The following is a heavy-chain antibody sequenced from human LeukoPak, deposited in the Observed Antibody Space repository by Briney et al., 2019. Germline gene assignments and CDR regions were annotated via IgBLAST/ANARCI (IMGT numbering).Heavy chain of an antibody. CDR2: ISWNSGSI. V-gene: IGHV3-9*01. CDR3: AKDIGGWAGIVGATTYFDY. J-gene: IGHJ4*02. Sequence: GRSLRLSCAASGFTFDDYAMHWVRQAPGKGLEWVSGISWNSGSIGYADSVKGRFTISRDNAKNPLYLQMNSLRAEDTALYYCAKDIGGWAGIVGATTYFDYWGQGTLVTVSS. D-gene: IGHD1-26*01. CDR1: GFTFDDYA.